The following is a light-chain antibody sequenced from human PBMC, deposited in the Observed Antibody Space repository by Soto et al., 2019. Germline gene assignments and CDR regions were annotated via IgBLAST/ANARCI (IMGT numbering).Light chain of an antibody. Sequence: QSVVTRPASESGAPGEAITISCTGTSSDVGGYNYVSWYQQHPGKASKLMIYDVSNRPSGVSNRFSGSKSGNTASLTISGLQAEDEADYYCSSYTSSSTPYVFGTGTRSPS. J-gene: IGLJ1*01. V-gene: IGLV2-14*01. CDR3: SSYTSSSTPYV. CDR2: DVS. CDR1: SSDVGGYNY.